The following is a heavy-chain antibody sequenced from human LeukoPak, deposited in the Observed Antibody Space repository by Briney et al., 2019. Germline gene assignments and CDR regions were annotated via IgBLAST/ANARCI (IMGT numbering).Heavy chain of an antibody. Sequence: PSETLSLTCTVSGGSISSYYWSWIRQPPGKGLKWIGYIYYSGSTNYNPSLKSRVTISVDTSKNQFSLKLSSVTAADTAVYYCARRRVSGRYYYYGMDVWGQGTTVTVSS. D-gene: IGHD3-10*01. CDR1: GGSISSYY. J-gene: IGHJ6*02. CDR2: IYYSGST. V-gene: IGHV4-59*01. CDR3: ARRRVSGRYYYYGMDV.